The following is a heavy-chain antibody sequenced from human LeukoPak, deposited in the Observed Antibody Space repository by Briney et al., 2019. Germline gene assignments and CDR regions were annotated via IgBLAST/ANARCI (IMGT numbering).Heavy chain of an antibody. V-gene: IGHV3-23*01. CDR3: AKDYEGFSAVAGFDY. Sequence: LSGGSLRLSCAASGFTFSSYAMSWVRQAPGKGLEWVSAISGSGGSTYYADSVKGRFTISRDNSKNALYLQMNSLRAEDTAVYYCAKDYEGFSAVAGFDYWGQGTLVTVSS. CDR2: ISGSGGST. CDR1: GFTFSSYA. J-gene: IGHJ4*02. D-gene: IGHD6-19*01.